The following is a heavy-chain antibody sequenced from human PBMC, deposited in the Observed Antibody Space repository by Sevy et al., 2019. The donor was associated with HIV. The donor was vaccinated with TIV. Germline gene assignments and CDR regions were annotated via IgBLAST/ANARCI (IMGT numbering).Heavy chain of an antibody. CDR1: DYTFTSYG. D-gene: IGHD3-16*01. CDR2: ISAYNGNT. Sequence: ASVKVSCKASDYTFTSYGISWVRQAPGQGLEWMGWISAYNGNTNYAQKLQGRLTMTTDTSTSTAYMELRSLRSDDTAVYYCARVRFEGSYGMDVWGQWTTVTVSS. CDR3: ARVRFEGSYGMDV. V-gene: IGHV1-18*01. J-gene: IGHJ6*02.